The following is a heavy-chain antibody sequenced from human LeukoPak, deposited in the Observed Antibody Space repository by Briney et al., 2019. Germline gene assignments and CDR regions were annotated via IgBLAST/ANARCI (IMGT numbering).Heavy chain of an antibody. CDR2: ISGGGVST. CDR3: AKGMVRGVTPDY. J-gene: IGHJ4*02. Sequence: PGGSLRLSCAASGFTFSGYAMSWVRQAPGKGLEWVSAISGGGVSTYYADSIKGRFTISRDDSKNTLYLQMNSLRAEDTAVYYCAKGMVRGVTPDYWGQGTLVTVSS. D-gene: IGHD3-10*01. V-gene: IGHV3-23*01. CDR1: GFTFSGYA.